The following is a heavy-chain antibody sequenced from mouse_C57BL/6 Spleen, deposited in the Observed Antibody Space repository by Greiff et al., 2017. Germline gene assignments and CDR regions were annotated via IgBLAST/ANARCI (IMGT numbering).Heavy chain of an antibody. CDR1: GYTFTSYW. CDR2: IDPSDSYT. Sequence: QVQLKQPGAELVRPGTSVKLSCKASGYTFTSYWMHWVKQRPGQGLEWIGVIDPSDSYTNYNQKFKGKATFTVDTSSSTAYMQLSSLTSEDSAVYYCARDDYFDYWGQGTTLTVSS. CDR3: ARDDYFDY. V-gene: IGHV1-59*01. J-gene: IGHJ2*01.